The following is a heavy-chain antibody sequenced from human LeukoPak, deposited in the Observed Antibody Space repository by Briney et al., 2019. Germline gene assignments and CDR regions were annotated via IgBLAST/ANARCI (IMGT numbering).Heavy chain of an antibody. CDR2: RKQDGNQN. J-gene: IGHJ3*02. V-gene: IGHV3-7*01. CDR1: GFTFSTYW. Sequence: TGGSLRLSCVASGFTFSTYWMTWVRQAPGKGLEWVANRKQDGNQNHYVDSVRGRFTISRGNSKNSLYLQMDSLRVDDTAVYYCARDVEMFSTTWSDAFDIWGQGTMVTVSS. CDR3: ARDVEMFSTTWSDAFDI. D-gene: IGHD6-13*01.